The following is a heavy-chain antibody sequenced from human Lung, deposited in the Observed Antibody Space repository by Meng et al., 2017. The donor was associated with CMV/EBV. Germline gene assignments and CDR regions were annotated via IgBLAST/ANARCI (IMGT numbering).Heavy chain of an antibody. CDR3: TRGGTSARRDGMDV. CDR1: GFTFGDYL. D-gene: IGHD2-2*01. J-gene: IGHJ6*02. V-gene: IGHV3-49*04. Sequence: GGSXRLXCTASGFTFGDYLMGWVRQAPGKGPEWAGVIRKNGYGGTTEYAASVKGRFTISRDDSKSIAYLQMNSLKIEDTAVYYGTRGGTSARRDGMDVWGQGTXVTVAS. CDR2: IRKNGYGGTT.